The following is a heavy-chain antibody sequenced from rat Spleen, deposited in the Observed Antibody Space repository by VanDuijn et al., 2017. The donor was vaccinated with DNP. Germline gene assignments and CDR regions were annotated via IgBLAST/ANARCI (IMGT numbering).Heavy chain of an antibody. Sequence: QVQLKESGPGLVQPSQTLSLTCSVSGFSLTSYHVHWIRQPPGKGLERMGAIWSGGTTAYNSVLKSRRSIRRDTYRSQVFLRMNSLQTADTAIYFCARDGTNWGQGVMVTVSS. V-gene: IGHV2-32*01. J-gene: IGHJ2*01. CDR1: GFSLTSYH. CDR3: ARDGTN. D-gene: IGHD5-1*01. CDR2: IWSGGTT.